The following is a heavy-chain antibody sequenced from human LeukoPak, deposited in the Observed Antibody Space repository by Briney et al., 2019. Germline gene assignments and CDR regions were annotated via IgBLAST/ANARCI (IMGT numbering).Heavy chain of an antibody. CDR1: GGTISSYY. V-gene: IGHV4-59*08. D-gene: IGHD6-19*01. CDR3: ARWHSSGWAFDY. Sequence: SETLSLTCTVSGGTISSYYWNWIRQPPGKGLEWIGYIHYSGSTKYNPSLKSRVTISVDTSKNQFSLKLSSVTAADTAVYYCARWHSSGWAFDYWGQGTLVTVSS. CDR2: IHYSGST. J-gene: IGHJ4*02.